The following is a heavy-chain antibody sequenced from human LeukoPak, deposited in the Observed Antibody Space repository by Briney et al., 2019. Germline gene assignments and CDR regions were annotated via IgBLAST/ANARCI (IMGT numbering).Heavy chain of an antibody. CDR2: IFDRGIT. CDR1: GASISSGGYS. J-gene: IGHJ4*02. CDR3: ARGHDYTD. D-gene: IGHD4-11*01. Sequence: SQTLSLTCAVSGASISSGGYSWSWIRQPPWKRLEWIGYIFDRGITYYNPSLKSRVTISLDTSKNQFSLKLTSVTAADTALYFCARGHDYTDWGQGTLVTVSS. V-gene: IGHV4-30-4*07.